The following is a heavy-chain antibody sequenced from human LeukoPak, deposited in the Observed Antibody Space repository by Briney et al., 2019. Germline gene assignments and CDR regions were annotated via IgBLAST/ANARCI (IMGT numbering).Heavy chain of an antibody. CDR1: GFTFHDYG. CDR3: AKEGSGSYPHPPHYFDY. D-gene: IGHD1-26*01. Sequence: GGSLRLSCAASGFTFHDYGMHWVRQAPGKGLEWVAGISYNGSNKYYADSVKGRFTISRDNSKNTLYLQMNSLRAEDTAVYYCAKEGSGSYPHPPHYFDYWGQGTLVTVSS. V-gene: IGHV3-30*18. CDR2: ISYNGSNK. J-gene: IGHJ4*02.